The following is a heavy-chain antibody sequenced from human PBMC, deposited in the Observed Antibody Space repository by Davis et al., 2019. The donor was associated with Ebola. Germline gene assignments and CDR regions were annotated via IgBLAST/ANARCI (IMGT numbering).Heavy chain of an antibody. V-gene: IGHV3-66*01. J-gene: IGHJ4*02. CDR2: ILSSGRI. Sequence: GGSLRLSCAASGFSVSSNYMSWVRQAPGKGLEWVSFILSSGRIDYADSVKGRFTISRDNFKNTLYLQMNSLRAEDTAVYYCATYNFWSGYFDSWGQGTLVTVSS. CDR3: ATYNFWSGYFDS. D-gene: IGHD3-3*01. CDR1: GFSVSSNY.